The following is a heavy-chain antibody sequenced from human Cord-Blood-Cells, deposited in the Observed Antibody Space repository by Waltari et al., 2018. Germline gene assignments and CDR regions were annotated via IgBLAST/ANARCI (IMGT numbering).Heavy chain of an antibody. CDR3: ARAPYSSSYYFDY. Sequence: QVQLVESGGGVVQPGRSLRLSCAASGFTFSSYAMHWVRQAPGKGLEWVAVISYDGSNKYYADSVKGRFTSSRDNSKNTLYLQMNSLRAEDTAVYYCARAPYSSSYYFDYWGQGTLVTVSS. V-gene: IGHV3-30-3*01. CDR2: ISYDGSNK. J-gene: IGHJ4*02. D-gene: IGHD6-6*01. CDR1: GFTFSSYA.